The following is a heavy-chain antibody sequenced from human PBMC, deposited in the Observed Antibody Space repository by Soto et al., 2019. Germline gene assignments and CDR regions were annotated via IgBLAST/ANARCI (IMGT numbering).Heavy chain of an antibody. CDR1: AVPIGSRSYF. CDR3: ARDWVAAAGYGMDV. V-gene: IGHV4-61*01. D-gene: IGHD6-13*01. CDR2: IYYSGST. J-gene: IGHJ6*02. Sequence: SSEPLTPSRRVAAVPIGSRSYFWSRLRKPPGKGLEWIGYIYYSGSTNYNPSLKSRVTISVDTSKNQFSLKLSSVTAADTAVYYCARDWVAAAGYGMDVWGQATSVSVSS.